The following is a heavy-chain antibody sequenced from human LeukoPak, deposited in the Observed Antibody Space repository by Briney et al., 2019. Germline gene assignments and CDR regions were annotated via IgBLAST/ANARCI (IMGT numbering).Heavy chain of an antibody. Sequence: SVKVSCKASGGTFSSYTISWVRQAPGQGLEWMGRIIPILGIANYAQKFQGRVTITADKSTSTAYMELSSLRSEDTAVYYCARDLGQWLTNWFDPWGQGTLVTVSS. D-gene: IGHD6-19*01. CDR1: GGTFSSYT. J-gene: IGHJ5*02. CDR2: IIPILGIA. V-gene: IGHV1-69*04. CDR3: ARDLGQWLTNWFDP.